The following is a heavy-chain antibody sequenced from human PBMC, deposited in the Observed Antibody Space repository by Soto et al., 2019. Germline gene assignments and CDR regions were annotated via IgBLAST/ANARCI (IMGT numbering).Heavy chain of an antibody. CDR1: GFTFSSYD. CDR3: AKSLYHDNAGPNDH. CDR2: FSFYGRRDNT. J-gene: IGHJ4*02. V-gene: IGHV3-23*01. D-gene: IGHD1-1*01. Sequence: EVQLLESGGGLVQPGGSLRLSCVGSGFTFSSYDMTWVRQAPGKGLEWVSSFSFYGRRDNTYYADSVKGRFTISRDNSRNTVYLQMDNLRVEDTAVYYCAKSLYHDNAGPNDHWGQGTLVPVSS.